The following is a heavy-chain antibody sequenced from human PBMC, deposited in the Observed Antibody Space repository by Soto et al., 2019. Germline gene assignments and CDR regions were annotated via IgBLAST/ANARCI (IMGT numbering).Heavy chain of an antibody. CDR1: GFTFSIYS. Sequence: GGSLRLSCAASGFTFSIYSMTWVRQSPGKGLEWVSSMGRTGDNTYYADSVKGRFTISRDNSKNTLYLQMNSLRAEDTAIYYCAKDQSNSTTLYYFDCWGPGTLVTVSS. J-gene: IGHJ4*02. CDR2: MGRTGDNT. CDR3: AKDQSNSTTLYYFDC. D-gene: IGHD2-2*01. V-gene: IGHV3-23*01.